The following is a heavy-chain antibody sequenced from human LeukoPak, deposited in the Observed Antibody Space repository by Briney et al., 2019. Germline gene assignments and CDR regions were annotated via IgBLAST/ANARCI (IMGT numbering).Heavy chain of an antibody. D-gene: IGHD1-26*01. CDR1: GGTFSSYA. Sequence: SVKVSCTASGGTFSSYAISWVRQAPGQGLEWMGGIIPIFGTANYAQTFQGRVTITADESTSTAYMELSSVRSEDTAVYYCARSRPSGSDVEYWGQGTLVTVSS. V-gene: IGHV1-69*01. CDR2: IIPIFGTA. J-gene: IGHJ4*02. CDR3: ARSRPSGSDVEY.